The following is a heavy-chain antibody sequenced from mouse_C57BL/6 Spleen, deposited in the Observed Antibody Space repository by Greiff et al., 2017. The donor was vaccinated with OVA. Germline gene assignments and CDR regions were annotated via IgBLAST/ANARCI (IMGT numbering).Heavy chain of an antibody. Sequence: QVQLQQSGAELVRPGASVTLSCKASGYTFTDYEMHWVKQTPVHGLEWIGAIDPATGGTAYNQKFKGKAILTADKSSSTAYMELRSLTSEDSAVYYCTLPDRGVFFDYWGQGTLVTVSA. V-gene: IGHV1-15*01. CDR2: IDPATGGT. J-gene: IGHJ3*01. CDR1: GYTFTDYE. D-gene: IGHD3-3*01. CDR3: TLPDRGVFFDY.